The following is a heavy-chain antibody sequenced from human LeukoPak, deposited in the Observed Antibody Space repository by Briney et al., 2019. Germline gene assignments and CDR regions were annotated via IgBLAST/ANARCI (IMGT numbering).Heavy chain of an antibody. J-gene: IGHJ3*02. CDR2: ISYDGSNK. D-gene: IGHD3-10*01. CDR3: AKGLCVVRGVIGDAFDI. CDR1: GFTFSNYG. Sequence: QPGGSLRLSCTASGFTFSNYGMHWVRQAPGKGLEWVAVISYDGSNKYYADSVKGRFTISRDNSKNTLYLQMNSLRAEDTALYYCAKGLCVVRGVIGDAFDIWGQGTMVTVSS. V-gene: IGHV3-30*18.